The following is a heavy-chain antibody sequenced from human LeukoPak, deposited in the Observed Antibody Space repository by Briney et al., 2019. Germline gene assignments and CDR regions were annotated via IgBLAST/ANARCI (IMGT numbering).Heavy chain of an antibody. CDR2: ISYDGSNK. J-gene: IGHJ4*02. CDR3: SNDYGSEY. D-gene: IGHD3-10*01. V-gene: IGHV3-30*18. CDR1: GFTFSSYG. Sequence: PGGSLGLSCAASGFTFSSYGMHWVRQAPGKGLEWVAVISYDGSNKYYADSVKGRFTISRDNSKNTLYLQMNSLRAEDTAVYYCSNDYGSEYWGQGTLVTVSS.